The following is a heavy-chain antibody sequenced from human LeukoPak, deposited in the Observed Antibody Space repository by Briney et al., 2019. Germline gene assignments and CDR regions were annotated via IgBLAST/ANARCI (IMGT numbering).Heavy chain of an antibody. J-gene: IGHJ4*02. CDR2: FSVTAHTA. V-gene: IGHV3-23*01. CDR1: GFTFSSYS. CDR3: AKESKSTSSWYYFDS. Sequence: PGGCLRLSCAASGFTFSSYSMNWVRQAPGKGLEWVSSFSVTAHTAHYEDSVKGRFTVSRDTSKSTLYLQMKSLRVEDTAVYYCAKESKSTSSWYYFDSWGQGTLVTVSS. D-gene: IGHD6-13*01.